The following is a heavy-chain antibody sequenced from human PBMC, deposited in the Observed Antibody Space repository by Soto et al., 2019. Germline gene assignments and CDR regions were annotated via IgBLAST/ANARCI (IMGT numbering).Heavy chain of an antibody. CDR2: ISYDGSNK. V-gene: IGHV3-30-3*01. CDR3: ARDFRDYYDSSGLIRGYFDY. CDR1: GFTFSSYA. D-gene: IGHD3-22*01. J-gene: IGHJ4*02. Sequence: GGSLRLSCAASGFTFSSYAMHWVRQAPGKGLEWVAVISYDGSNKYYADSVKGRFTISRDNSKNTLYLQMNSLRAEDTAVYYCARDFRDYYDSSGLIRGYFDYWGQGTLVTVSS.